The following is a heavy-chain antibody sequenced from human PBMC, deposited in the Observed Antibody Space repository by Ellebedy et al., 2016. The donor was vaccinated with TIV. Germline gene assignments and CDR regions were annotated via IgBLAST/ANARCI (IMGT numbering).Heavy chain of an antibody. CDR1: GFTFRDYD. CDR3: ASLRNDYGDYVNY. CDR2: ITRNSGSM. Sequence: PGGSLRLSCAASGFTFRDYDMHWVRQTPGKGLEWVSGITRNSGSMGYGDSVRGRFTISRDNAKNSLYLQMNSLRAEDTAVYYCASLRNDYGDYVNYWGQGTLVTVSS. V-gene: IGHV3-9*01. J-gene: IGHJ4*02. D-gene: IGHD4-17*01.